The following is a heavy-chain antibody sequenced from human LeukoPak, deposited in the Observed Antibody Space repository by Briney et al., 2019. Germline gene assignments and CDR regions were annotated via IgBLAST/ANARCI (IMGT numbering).Heavy chain of an antibody. D-gene: IGHD6-25*01. CDR1: GFTFSSAW. V-gene: IGHV3-7*01. J-gene: IGHJ4*02. CDR2: IKPAGGEK. Sequence: GGSLRPSCAASGFTFSSAWMTWVRQAPGKGLEWVADIKPAGGEKYVDSVKGRFTVSRDNAKNSLYLQMNSLRVEDTAVYYCARDPLSGALDYWGQGALVIVSS. CDR3: ARDPLSGALDY.